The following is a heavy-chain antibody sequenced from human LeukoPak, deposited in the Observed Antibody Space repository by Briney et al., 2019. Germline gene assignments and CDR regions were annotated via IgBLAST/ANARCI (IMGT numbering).Heavy chain of an antibody. CDR3: ATAGDRSDGSCYSIFNY. Sequence: SETLSLTCTVSGYSISSGYYWGWIRQPPGKGLEWIGSIYHSGSTYYNPSLKSRVTISVDTSKNQFSLKLSSVTAADTAVYYCATAGDRSDGSCYSIFNYWGQGTLVTVSS. V-gene: IGHV4-38-2*02. J-gene: IGHJ4*02. CDR1: GYSISSGYY. CDR2: IYHSGST. D-gene: IGHD2-15*01.